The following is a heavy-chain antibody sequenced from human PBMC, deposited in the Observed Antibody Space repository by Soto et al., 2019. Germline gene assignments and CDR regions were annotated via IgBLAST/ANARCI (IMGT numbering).Heavy chain of an antibody. J-gene: IGHJ4*02. CDR3: AIGPRMWLAGGGY. CDR2: INHSGIT. CDR1: GGSFSGYY. D-gene: IGHD6-19*01. V-gene: IGHV4-34*01. Sequence: NPSETLSLTCAVYGGSFSGYYWSWIRRPPGKGREWLGEINHSGITDYNPSLKSRITISIDTSKKQFSLKLNSVTAADTAVYYCAIGPRMWLAGGGYWGQGTQITVSS.